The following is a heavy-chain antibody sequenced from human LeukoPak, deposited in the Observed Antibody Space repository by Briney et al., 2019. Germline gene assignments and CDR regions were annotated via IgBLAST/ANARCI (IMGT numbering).Heavy chain of an antibody. CDR2: ISGLGDSP. CDR3: AKEGAFYYYYMDV. J-gene: IGHJ6*03. V-gene: IGHV3-23*01. D-gene: IGHD1-26*01. CDR1: GFTFSSYA. Sequence: GGSLRLSCAASGFTFSSYAMSWVRQAPGKGLEWVSRISGLGDSPYYADSVKGRFTISRDNSKNTLFMQMNSLRPEDTAVYYCAKEGAFYYYYMDVWGKGTTVTISS.